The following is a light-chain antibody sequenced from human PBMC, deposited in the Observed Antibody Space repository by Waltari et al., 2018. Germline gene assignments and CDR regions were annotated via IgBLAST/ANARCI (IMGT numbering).Light chain of an antibody. CDR3: QRYNGALFT. CDR1: QGIRNN. J-gene: IGKJ3*01. Sequence: DIQMTQSPSSLSASVGDRVTITCRASQGIRNNLVWYQQKPGKVPKLLIYGASTLQSGVPSRFSCSGSGTDFTLTISSLQPEDVATYYCQRYNGALFTFGPGTKVDIK. V-gene: IGKV1-27*01. CDR2: GAS.